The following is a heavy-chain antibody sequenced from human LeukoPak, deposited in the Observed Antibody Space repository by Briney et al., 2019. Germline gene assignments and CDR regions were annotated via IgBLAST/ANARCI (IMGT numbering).Heavy chain of an antibody. V-gene: IGHV3-21*01. CDR2: ISSSSNYI. CDR1: GFTFIRYS. CDR3: ARDKDSSSWYQDY. Sequence: PGCSLRLSCASSGFTFIRYSMNWARQAPGKGLDWVSSISSSSNYIYSADSVTGRFTISRNNAKNSMYLQMNSLRAEDTAVYYCARDKDSSSWYQDYWGQGTLVTVSS. J-gene: IGHJ4*02. D-gene: IGHD6-13*01.